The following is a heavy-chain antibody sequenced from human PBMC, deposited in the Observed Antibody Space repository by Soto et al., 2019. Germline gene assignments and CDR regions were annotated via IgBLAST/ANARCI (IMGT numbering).Heavy chain of an antibody. CDR1: GGSFSGYY. Sequence: SETLSLTCAVYGGSFSGYYWSWIRQPPGKGLEWIGEINHSGSTNYNPSLKSRVTISVDTSKNQFSLKLSSVTAADTAVYYCARVTLRDDILTGYDYWGQGTLVTVSS. CDR2: INHSGST. V-gene: IGHV4-34*01. D-gene: IGHD3-9*01. J-gene: IGHJ4*02. CDR3: ARVTLRDDILTGYDY.